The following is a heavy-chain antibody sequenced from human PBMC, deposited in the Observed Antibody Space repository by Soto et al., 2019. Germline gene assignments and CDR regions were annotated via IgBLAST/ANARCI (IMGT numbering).Heavy chain of an antibody. CDR2: ISHDGSEK. CDR1: GFSFSTYG. D-gene: IGHD3-10*01. V-gene: IGHV3-30*18. Sequence: QVQLVESGGGVVQPGRSLRLSCAASGFSFSTYGMHWVRQAPGKGLEWVAVISHDGSEKYYADSVKGRFTISRDNSENTHYLQMNSLRGEDTAVFFCAKGSQEKVSLYFAMDVWGQGTMVTVSS. CDR3: AKGSQEKVSLYFAMDV. J-gene: IGHJ6*02.